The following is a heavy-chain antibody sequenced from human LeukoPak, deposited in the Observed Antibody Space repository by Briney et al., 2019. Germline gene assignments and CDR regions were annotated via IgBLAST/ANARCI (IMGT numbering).Heavy chain of an antibody. CDR2: ISTSSSYI. D-gene: IGHD2-15*01. CDR1: GFTFDAFT. J-gene: IGHJ5*02. V-gene: IGHV3-21*01. Sequence: GGSLRLSCTASGFTFDAFTMNWVRQAPGKGLEWVSSISTSSSYIYYADSLKGRFTISRDNAKYSLYLQMNSLRAEDTAVYYCARGVVVVVAATYNWFDPWGQGTLVTVSS. CDR3: ARGVVVVVAATYNWFDP.